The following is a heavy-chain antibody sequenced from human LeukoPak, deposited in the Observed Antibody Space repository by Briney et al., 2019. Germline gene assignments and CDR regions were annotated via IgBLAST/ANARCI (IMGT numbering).Heavy chain of an antibody. D-gene: IGHD6-19*01. V-gene: IGHV4-59*01. CDR1: GGSISSYY. J-gene: IGHJ6*03. CDR2: IYYSGST. Sequence: SETLSLTCTVSGGSISSYYWSWIRQPPGKGLEWIGYIYYSGSTNYNPSLKSRVTISVDTSKNQFSLNLNSVTAADTAEYYCARAPGSAYYPYYYMDDWGKGTTVTVSS. CDR3: ARAPGSAYYPYYYMDD.